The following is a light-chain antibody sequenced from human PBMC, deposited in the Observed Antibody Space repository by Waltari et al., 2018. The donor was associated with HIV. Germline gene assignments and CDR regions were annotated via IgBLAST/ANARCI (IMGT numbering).Light chain of an antibody. J-gene: IGLJ1*01. V-gene: IGLV2-11*01. CDR2: EVS. Sequence: QSALTQPRSVSGSPGQSVTISCTGTSSDIGYFDYVSWYQQYPGKAPKVILYEVSQRPSGVPVRFTASKSGITASLTISGLQDEDEADYYCCSYAGTYTYVFGTGTTVTVL. CDR3: CSYAGTYTYV. CDR1: SSDIGYFDY.